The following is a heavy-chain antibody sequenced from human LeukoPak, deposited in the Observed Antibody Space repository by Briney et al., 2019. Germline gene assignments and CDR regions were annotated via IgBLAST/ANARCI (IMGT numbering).Heavy chain of an antibody. Sequence: GGSLRLSCSASGFTFSSYAMHWVRQAPGKGLEYVSAISSNGGSTYYADSVKGRFTISRDNSKNTLYLQMSSLRAEDTAVYYCVKDQSKWLVLGCFQHWGQGTLVTVSS. CDR3: VKDQSKWLVLGCFQH. V-gene: IGHV3-64D*06. CDR1: GFTFSSYA. D-gene: IGHD6-19*01. J-gene: IGHJ1*01. CDR2: ISSNGGST.